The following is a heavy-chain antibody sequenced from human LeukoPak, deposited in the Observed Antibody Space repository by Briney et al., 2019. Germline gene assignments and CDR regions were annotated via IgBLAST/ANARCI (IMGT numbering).Heavy chain of an antibody. V-gene: IGHV4-34*01. CDR1: GFTFSSYA. D-gene: IGHD3-3*02. CDR2: INHSGST. Sequence: GSLRLSCAASGFTFSSYAMSWIRQPPGKGLEWIGEINHSGSTNYNPSLKSRVTISVDTSKNQFSLKLSSVTAADTAVYYCARGPRITILFPYGMDVWGQGTTVTVSS. J-gene: IGHJ6*02. CDR3: ARGPRITILFPYGMDV.